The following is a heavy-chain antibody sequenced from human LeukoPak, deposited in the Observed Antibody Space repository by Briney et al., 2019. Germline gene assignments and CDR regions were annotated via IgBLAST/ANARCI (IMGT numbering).Heavy chain of an antibody. CDR3: AKYGSGSYREYFQH. CDR1: GFTFSSYS. Sequence: GGSLRLSCAASGFTFSSYSMNWVRQAPGKGLEWVSAISGSGGSTYYADSVKGRFTISRDNSKNTLYLQMNSLRAEDTAVYYCAKYGSGSYREYFQHWGQGTLVTVSS. CDR2: ISGSGGST. J-gene: IGHJ1*01. V-gene: IGHV3-23*01. D-gene: IGHD3-10*01.